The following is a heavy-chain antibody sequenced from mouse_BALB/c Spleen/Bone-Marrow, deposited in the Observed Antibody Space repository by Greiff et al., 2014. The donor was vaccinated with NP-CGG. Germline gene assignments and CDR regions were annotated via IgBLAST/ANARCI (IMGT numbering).Heavy chain of an antibody. CDR3: ARYGNYAVDY. J-gene: IGHJ4*01. CDR1: GFSLSSYG. CDR2: IWSDGTT. D-gene: IGHD2-1*01. V-gene: IGHV2-6*02. Sequence: VQLVESGPGLVAPSQSLSITCTVSGFSLSSYGVHWVRQSPGKGLEWLVVIWSDGTTTYNSALKSRLSISEDNSKNQVFLKMNSLQTDDTAIYYCARYGNYAVDYWGQGTSVTVSS.